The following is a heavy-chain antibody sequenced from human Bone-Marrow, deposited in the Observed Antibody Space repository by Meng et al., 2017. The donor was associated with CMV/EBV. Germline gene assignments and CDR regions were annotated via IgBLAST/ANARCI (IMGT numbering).Heavy chain of an antibody. J-gene: IGHJ5*02. CDR1: GYSYTNYW. Sequence: GESLKISCKGSGYSYTNYWIGWVRQMPGKGLEWMGIIYPGDSDTRYSPSFRGQVAISADKSINTAYLQLRSLKASDTAMYYCSRHKKAPYCTSSSCFETFGWFDPWGQGTLVTVSS. D-gene: IGHD2-2*01. V-gene: IGHV5-51*01. CDR2: IYPGDSDT. CDR3: SRHKKAPYCTSSSCFETFGWFDP.